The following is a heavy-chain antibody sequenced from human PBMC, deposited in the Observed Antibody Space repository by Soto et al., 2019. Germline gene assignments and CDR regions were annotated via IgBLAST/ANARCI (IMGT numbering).Heavy chain of an antibody. CDR2: VSYDGTNQ. J-gene: IGHJ2*01. V-gene: IGHV3-30-3*01. Sequence: QVQLVESGGGVVQPGRSLRLSCAASGFTFSNYAMXXXXXXXXXXXXXXAIVSYDGTNQYYADSVKGRFTISRDNSEXXXXXXXXXXXXXXXXXXXXXXXXXXXXXXXXXFDLWGRGTLVTVSS. CDR3: XXXXXXXXXXXXXFDL. CDR1: GFTFSNYA.